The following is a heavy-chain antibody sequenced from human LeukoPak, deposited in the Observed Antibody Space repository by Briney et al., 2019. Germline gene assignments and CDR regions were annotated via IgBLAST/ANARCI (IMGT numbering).Heavy chain of an antibody. V-gene: IGHV3-30*01. CDR1: GFTFSSYA. CDR3: ARDPSGGSHVYYYYCYYMDV. Sequence: GGSLRLSCAASGFTFSSYAMHWVRQAPGKGLEWVAVISYDGSNKYYADSVKGRFTISRDNSKNTLYLQMNSLRAEDTAVYYCARDPSGGSHVYYYYCYYMDVWGKGTTVTVSS. D-gene: IGHD2-15*01. CDR2: ISYDGSNK. J-gene: IGHJ6*03.